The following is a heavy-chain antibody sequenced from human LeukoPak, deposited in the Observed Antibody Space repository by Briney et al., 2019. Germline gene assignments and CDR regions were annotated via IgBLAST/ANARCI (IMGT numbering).Heavy chain of an antibody. J-gene: IGHJ4*02. Sequence: PSETLSLTCTVSGGSISGYYWSWIRQPPGKGLEWIGYIYYSGSTNYNPSLKSRVTISVDTSKNQFSLKLSSVTAADTAVYYCARFAPGQWLVDYWGQGTLVTVSS. V-gene: IGHV4-59*01. CDR2: IYYSGST. CDR3: ARFAPGQWLVDY. D-gene: IGHD6-19*01. CDR1: GGSISGYY.